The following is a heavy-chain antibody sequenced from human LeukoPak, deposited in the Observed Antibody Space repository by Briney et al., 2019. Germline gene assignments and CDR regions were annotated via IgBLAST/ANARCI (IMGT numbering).Heavy chain of an antibody. D-gene: IGHD3-3*01. CDR2: IYHNGST. J-gene: IGHJ4*02. CDR1: GYSISSGYY. Sequence: NPSETLSLSCTVSGYSISSGYYWGWIRQPPGKGLEWIGSIYHNGSTDYNPSLKSRVTISVDTSKNQFSLKLSSVTAADTAVYYCATDFWSGTNIIDYWGQGTLVTVSS. CDR3: ATDFWSGTNIIDY. V-gene: IGHV4-38-2*02.